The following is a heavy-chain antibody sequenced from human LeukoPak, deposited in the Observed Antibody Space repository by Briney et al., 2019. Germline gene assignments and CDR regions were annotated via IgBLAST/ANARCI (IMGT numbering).Heavy chain of an antibody. D-gene: IGHD1-14*01. CDR2: INADGSTT. V-gene: IGHV3-74*01. CDR1: GFTFGNSW. Sequence: GGSLILSCAASGFTFGNSWVDWVRQAPGKGLVWVSLINADGSTTSYADSVKGRFTISRDNARNTLSLEMNSLTIEDTAVYYCIVVVEPPDSDGFDVWGQGTMITVSS. CDR3: IVVVEPPDSDGFDV. J-gene: IGHJ3*01.